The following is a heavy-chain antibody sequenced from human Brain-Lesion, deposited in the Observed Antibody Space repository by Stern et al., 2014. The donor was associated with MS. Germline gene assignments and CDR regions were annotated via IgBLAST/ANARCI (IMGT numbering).Heavy chain of an antibody. CDR3: AKDRQYLTFFFDF. Sequence: VQLVESGGGVVQPGRPLRLSCAASVLSFISFGMHLVRQAPVKGVGWVALISYDGSKDYADSVKGRFAISRDNSKNTLYLQMNSLRAEDTAVYYCAKDRQYLTFFFDFWGQGSLVTVSS. CDR2: ISYDGSK. CDR1: VLSFISFG. D-gene: IGHD2/OR15-2a*01. J-gene: IGHJ4*02. V-gene: IGHV3-30*18.